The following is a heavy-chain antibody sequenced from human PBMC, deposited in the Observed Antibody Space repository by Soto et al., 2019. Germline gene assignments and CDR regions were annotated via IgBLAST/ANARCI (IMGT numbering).Heavy chain of an antibody. D-gene: IGHD1-26*01. CDR3: ARAIGPTLFDY. Sequence: PGGSLRLSCAASGFTSSSYAMPWVRQAPGKGLEWVAVISYDGSNKYYAGSVTGRFTISRENAKNSLYLQMNSLRAGDTAIYFCARAIGPTLFDYWGQGTLVTVSS. CDR1: GFTSSSYA. CDR2: ISYDGSNK. J-gene: IGHJ4*02. V-gene: IGHV3-30*14.